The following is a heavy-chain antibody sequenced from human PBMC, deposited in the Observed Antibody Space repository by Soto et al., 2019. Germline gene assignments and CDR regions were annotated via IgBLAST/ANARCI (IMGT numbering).Heavy chain of an antibody. CDR2: IYYSGST. CDR3: ATSIVATIYWFDP. CDR1: GGPVSSGSYN. V-gene: IGHV4-61*01. J-gene: IGHJ5*02. Sequence: PSETLSLTCTVPGGPVSSGSYNWSWIRQPPGKGLEWIGYIYYSGSTNYNPSLKSRVTISVDTSKNQFSLKLSSVTAADTAVYYCATSIVATIYWFDPWGQGTLVTVSS. D-gene: IGHD5-12*01.